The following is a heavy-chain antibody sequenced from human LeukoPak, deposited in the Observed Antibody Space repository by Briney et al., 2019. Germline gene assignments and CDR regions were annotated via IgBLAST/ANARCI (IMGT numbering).Heavy chain of an antibody. CDR3: AKESGALGAPLYDY. V-gene: IGHV3-23*01. CDR2: ISDNGGGT. D-gene: IGHD4/OR15-4a*01. Sequence: GGSLRLSCGASGLIFRNYAMSWVRQAPGEGLEWVSGISDNGGGTYYADSVKGRFTISRDNSMNMLYLQMNSLRAEDTAVYYCAKESGALGAPLYDYWGQGILVTGSS. CDR1: GLIFRNYA. J-gene: IGHJ4*02.